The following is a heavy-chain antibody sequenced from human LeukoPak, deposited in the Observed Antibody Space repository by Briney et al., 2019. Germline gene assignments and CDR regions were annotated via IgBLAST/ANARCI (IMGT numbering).Heavy chain of an antibody. Sequence: GGSLRLSCAASGFTFSSYGMHWVRQAPGKGLEWVAVISYDGSNKYYADSVRGRFTISRDNSKNTLYLQMNSLRAEDTAVYYCAKVLYYYDILTGYADYYYYGMDVWGQGTTVTVSS. CDR3: AKVLYYYDILTGYADYYYYGMDV. CDR1: GFTFSSYG. D-gene: IGHD3-9*01. V-gene: IGHV3-30*18. CDR2: ISYDGSNK. J-gene: IGHJ6*02.